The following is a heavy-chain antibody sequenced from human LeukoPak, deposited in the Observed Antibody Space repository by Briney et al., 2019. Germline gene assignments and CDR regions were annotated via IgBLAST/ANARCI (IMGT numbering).Heavy chain of an antibody. Sequence: GGSLRLSCAASGFTFSSYAMHWVRQAPGKGLEWVAVISYDGSNKYYADSVKGRFTISRDNSKNTLYLQMNSLRAEDTAVYYCARVAGFFDFWGQGTLVTVSS. D-gene: IGHD3-10*01. CDR2: ISYDGSNK. V-gene: IGHV3-30-3*01. CDR1: GFTFSSYA. J-gene: IGHJ4*02. CDR3: ARVAGFFDF.